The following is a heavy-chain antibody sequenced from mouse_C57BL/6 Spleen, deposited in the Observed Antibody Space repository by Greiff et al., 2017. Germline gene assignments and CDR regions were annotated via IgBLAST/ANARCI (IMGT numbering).Heavy chain of an antibody. D-gene: IGHD4-1*01. V-gene: IGHV7-1*01. CDR3: ARDGWDGSYWYFDV. Sequence: EVKLVESGGGLVQSGRSLRLSCATSGFTFSDFYMEWVRQAPGKGLEWIAASRNKANDYTTEYSASVKGRFIVSRDTSQSILYLQMNALRAEDTAIYYGARDGWDGSYWYFDVWGTGTTVTVSS. J-gene: IGHJ1*03. CDR1: GFTFSDFY. CDR2: SRNKANDYTT.